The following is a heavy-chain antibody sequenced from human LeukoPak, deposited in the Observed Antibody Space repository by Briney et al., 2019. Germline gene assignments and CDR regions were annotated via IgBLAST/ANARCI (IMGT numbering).Heavy chain of an antibody. Sequence: GGSLRLSCAASGFTFTSYSMNWVRQAPGKGLEWVSYISTSSRTIYYADSVKGRFTIYRDNAKSSLYLQMNSLRAEDTAVYYCARDPRGYFDYWGQGTLVTVSS. CDR2: ISTSSRTI. CDR1: GFTFTSYS. V-gene: IGHV3-48*01. J-gene: IGHJ4*02. CDR3: ARDPRGYFDY.